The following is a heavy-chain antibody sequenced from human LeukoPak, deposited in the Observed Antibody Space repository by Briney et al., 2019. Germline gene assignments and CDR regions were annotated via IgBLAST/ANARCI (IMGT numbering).Heavy chain of an antibody. CDR1: GGTFSSYA. V-gene: IGHV1-69*01. J-gene: IGHJ4*02. D-gene: IGHD4-17*01. Sequence: SVKVSCKASGGTFSSYAISWVRQAPGQGLEWMGGIIPIFGTANYAQRFQGRVTITADESTSTAYMELSSLRSEDTAVYYCASPDGNDYGDYARDYWGQGTLVTVSS. CDR2: IIPIFGTA. CDR3: ASPDGNDYGDYARDY.